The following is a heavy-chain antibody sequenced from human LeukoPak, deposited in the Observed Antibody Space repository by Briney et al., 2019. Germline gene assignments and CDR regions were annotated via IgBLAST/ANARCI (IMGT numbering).Heavy chain of an antibody. CDR3: ARAPYYGSGSYSFDY. Sequence: SETLSLTCTVSGGSISSYYWSWIRQPAGKGLEWIGRIYTSGSTNYNPSLKSRVTMSVDTSKNQFSLKLGSVTAADTAVYYCARAPYYGSGSYSFDYWGQGTLVTVSS. CDR1: GGSISSYY. D-gene: IGHD3-10*01. J-gene: IGHJ4*02. V-gene: IGHV4-4*07. CDR2: IYTSGST.